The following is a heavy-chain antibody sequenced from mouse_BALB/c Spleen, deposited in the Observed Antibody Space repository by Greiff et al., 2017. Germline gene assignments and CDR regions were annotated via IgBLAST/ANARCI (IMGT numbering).Heavy chain of an antibody. D-gene: IGHD2-14*01. V-gene: IGHV10S3*01. J-gene: IGHJ3*01. CDR3: VREGAYYRYDGAWFAY. CDR2: IRSKSNNYAT. Sequence: RIRSKSNNYATYYADSVKDRFTISRDDSQSMLYLQMNNLKTEDTAMYYCVREGAYYRYDGAWFAYWGQGTLVTVSA.